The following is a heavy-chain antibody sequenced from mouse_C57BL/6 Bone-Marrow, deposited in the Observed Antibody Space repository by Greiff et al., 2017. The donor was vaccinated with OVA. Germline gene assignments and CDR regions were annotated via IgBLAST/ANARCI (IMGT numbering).Heavy chain of an antibody. CDR3: ARCYDYDGGYWYFDV. V-gene: IGHV1-63*01. J-gene: IGHJ1*03. CDR1: GYTFTNYW. CDR2: IYPGGGYT. D-gene: IGHD2-4*01. Sequence: QVQLKESGAELVRPGTSVKMSCKASGYTFTNYWIGWAKQRPGHGLEWIGDIYPGGGYTNYNEKFKGKATLTADKSSSTAYMQFSSLTSEDSASYYCARCYDYDGGYWYFDVWGTGTTVTVSS.